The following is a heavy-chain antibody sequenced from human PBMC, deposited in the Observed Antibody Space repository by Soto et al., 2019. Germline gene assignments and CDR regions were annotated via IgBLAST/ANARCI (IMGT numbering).Heavy chain of an antibody. CDR3: ARDLGRPYSSGWFRSGMWFDP. D-gene: IGHD6-19*01. CDR1: GYTFTSYG. CDR2: ISAYNGNT. Sequence: ASVKVSCKASGYTFTSYGISWVRQAPGQGLEWMGWISAYNGNTNYAQKLQGRVTMTTDTSTSTAYMELRSLRSDDTAVYYCARDLGRPYSSGWFRSGMWFDPWGQGTLVTVLL. J-gene: IGHJ5*02. V-gene: IGHV1-18*01.